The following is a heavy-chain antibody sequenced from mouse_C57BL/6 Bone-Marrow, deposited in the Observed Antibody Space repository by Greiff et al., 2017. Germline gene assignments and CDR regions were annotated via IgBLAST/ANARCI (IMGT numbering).Heavy chain of an antibody. D-gene: IGHD1-1*01. CDR3: TRSLIYYGTNY. J-gene: IGHJ2*01. Sequence: EVQLQQSGAELVKPGASVKLSCTASGSNFHDYYIPWVKQRTEQGLEWIGRIDPEDGDTKYAPKFQDKAPITADTSSNTAYLQLSSLTSEDSAVYYCTRSLIYYGTNYWGQGTTLTVSS. CDR1: GSNFHDYY. V-gene: IGHV14-2*01. CDR2: IDPEDGDT.